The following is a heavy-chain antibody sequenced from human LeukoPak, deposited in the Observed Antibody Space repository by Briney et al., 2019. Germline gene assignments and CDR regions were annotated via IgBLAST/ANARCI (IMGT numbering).Heavy chain of an antibody. V-gene: IGHV3-7*01. J-gene: IGHJ4*02. Sequence: GGSLGLSCAASGFTFSSYWMSWVRQAPGKGLEWVANIKQDGSEKYYVDSVKGRFTISRDNAKNSLYLQMNSLRAEDTAVYYCARRFGPAAIDPYYFGYWGQGTLVTVSS. CDR3: ARRFGPAAIDPYYFGY. CDR1: GFTFSSYW. CDR2: IKQDGSEK. D-gene: IGHD2-2*01.